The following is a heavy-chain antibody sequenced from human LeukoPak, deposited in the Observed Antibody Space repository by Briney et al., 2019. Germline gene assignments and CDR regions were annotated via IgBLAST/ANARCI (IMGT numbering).Heavy chain of an antibody. CDR2: IFASGTT. CDR1: GGSISTYS. J-gene: IGHJ6*04. Sequence: SETLSPTCTVSGGSISTYSWNWIRQPAGKGLEWIGRIFASGTTKYNPSLKSRVTMSVETSKNQFSLKLSSVTAADTAVYYCARHRRFNYLDVWGKGTTVTISS. CDR3: ARHRRFNYLDV. D-gene: IGHD5-24*01. V-gene: IGHV4-4*07.